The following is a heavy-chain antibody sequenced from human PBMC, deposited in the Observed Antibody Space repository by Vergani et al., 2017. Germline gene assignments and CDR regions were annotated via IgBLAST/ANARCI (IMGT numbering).Heavy chain of an antibody. J-gene: IGHJ6*03. Sequence: QLQLQESDPGLVKPSGTLSLTCTVSGGSIRSTFYYWGWIRQPPGKGLEWIGTIYYSGSTYYNPSLKSRVTISVDTSKNQFSLKLNSVTAADTAVYYCARHKEQLVPGNYYYYYYMDVWGKGTTVTVSS. CDR1: GGSIRSTFYY. CDR2: IYYSGST. D-gene: IGHD6-13*01. CDR3: ARHKEQLVPGNYYYYYYMDV. V-gene: IGHV4-39*01.